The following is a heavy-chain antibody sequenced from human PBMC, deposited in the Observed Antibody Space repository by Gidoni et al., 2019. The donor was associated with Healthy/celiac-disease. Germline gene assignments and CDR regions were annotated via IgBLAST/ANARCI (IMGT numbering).Heavy chain of an antibody. V-gene: IGHV1-69*01. CDR3: ARRYCSSTSCSLRYYGMDV. J-gene: IGHJ6*02. Sequence: QVQLVQSGAEVKKPGSSVKVSCTASGGTFSSYAISWVRQAPGQGLEWMGGIIPIFGTANYAQKFQGRVTITADESTSTAYMELSSLRSEDTAVYYCARRYCSSTSCSLRYYGMDVWGQGTTVTVSS. CDR2: IIPIFGTA. D-gene: IGHD2-2*01. CDR1: GGTFSSYA.